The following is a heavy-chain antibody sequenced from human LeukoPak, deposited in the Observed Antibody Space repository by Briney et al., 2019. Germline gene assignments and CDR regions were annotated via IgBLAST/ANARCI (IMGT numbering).Heavy chain of an antibody. V-gene: IGHV3-21*01. D-gene: IGHD5-24*01. Sequence: GVSLRLSCAASGLTFSSYDIKWVRQSPGKGLEWVSSITGSTTYIYHADSVKGRFTISRDNAKSSMYLQMNSLRVEDTAVYYCAKDPERFGDGYNSLDYWGQGTLVTVSS. CDR3: AKDPERFGDGYNSLDY. J-gene: IGHJ4*02. CDR2: ITGSTTYI. CDR1: GLTFSSYD.